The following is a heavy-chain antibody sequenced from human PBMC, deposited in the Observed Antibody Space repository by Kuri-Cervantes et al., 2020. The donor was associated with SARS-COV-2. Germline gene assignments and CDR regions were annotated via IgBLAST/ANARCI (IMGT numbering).Heavy chain of an antibody. Sequence: GGSLRLSCAVSGFTFSDYAMHWVRQAPGKGLEWVAFISYDGTNAYYGDSVKGRFTISRDNSKNTLYLEMNSLRAEDTALYYCAKGALCEKCVISEEPFDYWGQGTLVTVSS. D-gene: IGHD1-26*01. CDR1: GFTFSDYA. CDR2: ISYDGTNA. CDR3: AKGALCEKCVISEEPFDY. J-gene: IGHJ4*02. V-gene: IGHV3-30*18.